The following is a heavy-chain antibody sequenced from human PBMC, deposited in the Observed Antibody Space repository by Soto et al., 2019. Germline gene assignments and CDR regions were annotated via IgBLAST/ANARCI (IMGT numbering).Heavy chain of an antibody. V-gene: IGHV4-4*02. Sequence: SETLSLTCAFSGAPISSTNWWSWVRQPPGKGLEWIGEIYHSGSTNYNPSLESRVTISLDKSKNQFSLILSSLTVADTAVYYCARDPRASGWYPTYFDYWGPGILVTVSS. CDR2: IYHSGST. CDR1: GAPISSTNW. J-gene: IGHJ4*02. D-gene: IGHD6-19*01. CDR3: ARDPRASGWYPTYFDY.